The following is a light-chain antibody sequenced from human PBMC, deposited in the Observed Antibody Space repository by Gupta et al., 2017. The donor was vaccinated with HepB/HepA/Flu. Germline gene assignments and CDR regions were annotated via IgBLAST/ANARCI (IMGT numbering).Light chain of an antibody. CDR1: SGSIARNY. V-gene: IGLV6-57*02. CDR3: QSYDNNNRV. Sequence: FMLTQPHSVSESPGETVTISCTGSSGSIARNYVQWLQPRPGSAPTTVIYEDKQRPSGVPTLFSGSVDSSSNSASLTISGLKTEYEADYYCQSYDNNNRVFVGGTKLTVL. CDR2: EDK. J-gene: IGLJ3*02.